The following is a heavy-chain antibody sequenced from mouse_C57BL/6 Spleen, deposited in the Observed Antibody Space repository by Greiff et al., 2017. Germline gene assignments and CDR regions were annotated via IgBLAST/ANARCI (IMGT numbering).Heavy chain of an antibody. Sequence: EVKVVESGGGLVQPGGSMKLSCVASGFTFSNYWMNWVRQSPEKGLEWVAQIRLKSDNYATHYAESVKGRFTISRDDSKSSVYLQMNNLRSEDTGIDYCTSLFYYCGSSLYAMDYWGQGTSVTVSS. D-gene: IGHD1-1*01. CDR2: IRLKSDNYAT. CDR1: GFTFSNYW. J-gene: IGHJ4*01. V-gene: IGHV6-3*01. CDR3: TSLFYYCGSSLYAMDY.